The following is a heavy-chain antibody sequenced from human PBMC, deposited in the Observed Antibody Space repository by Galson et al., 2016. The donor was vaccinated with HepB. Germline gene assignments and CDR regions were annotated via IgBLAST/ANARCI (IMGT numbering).Heavy chain of an antibody. V-gene: IGHV3-48*04. CDR2: ISSSSVAI. D-gene: IGHD1-26*01. J-gene: IGHJ4*02. Sequence: SLRLSCAASGFTFRRYAMSWVRQSPGKGLEWLSYISSSSVAIYYGGSVKGRFTISSDDATNSLSLQMSNLRAEDTAVYFCARNMWDQYGLFDFWGQGILVTVSS. CDR3: ARNMWDQYGLFDF. CDR1: GFTFRRYA.